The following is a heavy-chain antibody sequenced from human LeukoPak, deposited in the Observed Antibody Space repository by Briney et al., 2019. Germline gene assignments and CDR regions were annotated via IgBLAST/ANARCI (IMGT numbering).Heavy chain of an antibody. CDR1: GYTFIGYN. D-gene: IGHD4-17*01. CDR3: ALVGEALDY. V-gene: IGHV1-2*02. CDR2: LNPDSGGT. Sequence: ASVKVSCKASGYTFIGYNMHWVRQAPGQGLEWMGWLNPDSGGTNYAQSFQGRVTMTRDTSISTAYMELSRLRSDDTAIYYCALVGEALDYWGQGTLVTVSS. J-gene: IGHJ4*02.